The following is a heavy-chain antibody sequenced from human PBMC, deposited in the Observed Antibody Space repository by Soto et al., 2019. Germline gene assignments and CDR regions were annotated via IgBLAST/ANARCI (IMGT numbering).Heavy chain of an antibody. Sequence: SETLPLTCTVSGGSLSSYYWTWIRQSPGKGLEWIGYVYFSGNTNYNPSLKSRVTISIDTSKNQFSLRLASVTAADTAFYYCGSVRPSGYVLSWGQGTLVTVSS. J-gene: IGHJ5*02. D-gene: IGHD6-25*01. CDR1: GGSLSSYY. V-gene: IGHV4-59*01. CDR2: VYFSGNT. CDR3: GSVRPSGYVLS.